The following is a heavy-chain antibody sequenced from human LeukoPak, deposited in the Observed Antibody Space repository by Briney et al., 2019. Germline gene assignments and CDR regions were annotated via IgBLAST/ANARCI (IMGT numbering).Heavy chain of an antibody. CDR1: GGSISSGTYY. V-gene: IGHV4-61*02. J-gene: IGHJ5*02. Sequence: SETLSLTCNVSGGSISSGTYYWSWIRQPAGKGLEWIGRIFSSGSTDYNPSLKRRVTISVDTSKNQFSLKLSSVTAADTAVYYCARVVVPAAKGGNWFDPWGQETLVTVSS. D-gene: IGHD2-2*01. CDR3: ARVVVPAAKGGNWFDP. CDR2: IFSSGST.